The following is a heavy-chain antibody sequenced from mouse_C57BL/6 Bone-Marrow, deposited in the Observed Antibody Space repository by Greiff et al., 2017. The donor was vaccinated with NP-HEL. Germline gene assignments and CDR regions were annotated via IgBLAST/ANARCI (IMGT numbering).Heavy chain of an antibody. D-gene: IGHD1-1*01. CDR3: TTPCITTVAYYAMDY. CDR1: GFNIKDDY. J-gene: IGHJ4*01. Sequence: EVKLMESGAELVRPGASVKLSCTASGFNIKDDYMHWVKQRPEQGLEWIGWIDPENGDTEYASKFQGKATITADTSSNTAYLQLSSLTSEDTAVYYCTTPCITTVAYYAMDYWGQGTSVTVSS. CDR2: IDPENGDT. V-gene: IGHV14-4*01.